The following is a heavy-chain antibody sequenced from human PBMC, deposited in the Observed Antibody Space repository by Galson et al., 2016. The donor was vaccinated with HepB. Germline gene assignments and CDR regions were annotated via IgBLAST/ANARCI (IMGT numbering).Heavy chain of an antibody. V-gene: IGHV3-74*01. J-gene: IGHJ5*02. CDR1: GFSFSAYW. CDR2: IKIDGSTT. CDR3: VRDGAVPGLGCDP. Sequence: SLRLSCAASGFSFSAYWMHWVRQAPGKGLVWVSRIKIDGSTTQYADSVKGRFTISRDNAKNTLYLQMNSLRVEDTAVYYCVRDGAVPGLGCDPWGQGALVSVSS. D-gene: IGHD6-19*01.